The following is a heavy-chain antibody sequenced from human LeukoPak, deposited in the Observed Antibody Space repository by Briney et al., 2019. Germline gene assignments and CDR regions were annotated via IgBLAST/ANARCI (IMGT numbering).Heavy chain of an antibody. Sequence: NPGRSLRLSCAASGFAFSSSNLNWFRQAPGKGLEWVSSITSDAYIYYADSLKGRFSISRDNAKNSVSLQMISLRAEDTAVYYCARADYGDYGVDYWGQGALVTVSS. CDR3: ARADYGDYGVDY. J-gene: IGHJ4*02. CDR2: ITSDAYI. D-gene: IGHD4-17*01. V-gene: IGHV3-21*01. CDR1: GFAFSSSN.